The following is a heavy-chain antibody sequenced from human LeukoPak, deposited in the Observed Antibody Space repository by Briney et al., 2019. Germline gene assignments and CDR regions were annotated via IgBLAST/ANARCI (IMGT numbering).Heavy chain of an antibody. CDR2: INHSGST. Sequence: SETLSLTCAVYGGSFSGYYWSWIRQPPGKGLEWIGEINHSGSTNYNPSLKSRVTISVDTSKNQFSLKLSSVTAADTAVYYCARGFLTYYYDSSGKREFDYWGQGTLVTVSS. J-gene: IGHJ4*02. CDR3: ARGFLTYYYDSSGKREFDY. V-gene: IGHV4-34*01. D-gene: IGHD3-22*01. CDR1: GGSFSGYY.